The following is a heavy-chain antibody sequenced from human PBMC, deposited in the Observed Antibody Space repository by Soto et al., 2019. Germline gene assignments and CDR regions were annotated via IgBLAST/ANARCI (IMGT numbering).Heavy chain of an antibody. CDR1: GGTFSSYA. D-gene: IGHD6-13*01. V-gene: IGHV1-69*01. CDR2: IIPIFGTA. CDR3: ALRRYSSSHVLTAIHPYYDYYYGMDV. Sequence: QVQLVQSGAEVKKPGSSVKVSCKASGGTFSSYAISWVRQAPGQGLEWMGGIIPIFGTANYAQKFQGRVPITADESTSTAYMELSSLRSEDTAVYYCALRRYSSSHVLTAIHPYYDYYYGMDVWGQGTTVTVSS. J-gene: IGHJ6*02.